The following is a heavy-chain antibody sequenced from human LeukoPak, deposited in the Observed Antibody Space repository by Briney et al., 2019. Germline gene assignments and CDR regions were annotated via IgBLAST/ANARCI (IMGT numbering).Heavy chain of an antibody. CDR1: GYTFTSYG. J-gene: IGHJ4*02. V-gene: IGHV1-2*02. D-gene: IGHD6-13*01. CDR2: INPNSGGT. Sequence: PRASVKVSCKASGYTFTSYGISWVRQAPGQGLEWMGWINPNSGGTNYAQKFQGRVTMTRDTSISTAYMELSRLRSDDTAVYYCAREDGSSFDYWGQGTLVTVSS. CDR3: AREDGSSFDY.